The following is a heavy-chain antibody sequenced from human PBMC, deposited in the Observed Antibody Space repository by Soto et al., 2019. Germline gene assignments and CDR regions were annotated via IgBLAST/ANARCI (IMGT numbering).Heavy chain of an antibody. Sequence: QVQLQQWGAGLLKPSETLSLTCAVYGGSFSGYYWSWIRQPPGKGLEWIGEINHSRSTNYNPSLKSRVTISVDTSKNQFSLKLSSVTAADTAVYYCARGGFTSLIAVRRSNWFDPWGQGTLVTVSS. V-gene: IGHV4-34*01. CDR1: GGSFSGYY. J-gene: IGHJ5*02. CDR2: INHSRST. CDR3: ARGGFTSLIAVRRSNWFDP. D-gene: IGHD3-16*01.